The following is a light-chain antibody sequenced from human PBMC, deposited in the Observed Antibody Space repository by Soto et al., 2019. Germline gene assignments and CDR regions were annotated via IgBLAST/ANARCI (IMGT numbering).Light chain of an antibody. Sequence: QYALTQPASVSGSPGQSITISCTGTSSDVGGYNYVSWYQQHLGKAPKLMIYEVSNRPSGVSNRFSGSKSGNTASLTISGLQAEDEADYYCSSYTSSSTFVVFGGGTKVTVL. V-gene: IGLV2-14*01. CDR3: SSYTSSSTFVV. CDR2: EVS. CDR1: SSDVGGYNY. J-gene: IGLJ2*01.